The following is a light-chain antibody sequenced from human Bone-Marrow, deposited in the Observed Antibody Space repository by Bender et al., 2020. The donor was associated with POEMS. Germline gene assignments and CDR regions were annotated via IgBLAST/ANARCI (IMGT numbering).Light chain of an antibody. CDR3: SSYAGSNVLL. V-gene: IGLV2-23*01. Sequence: QSALSQPASVSGSPGQSITISCTGATSDVGTYYIVSWYQQHPGKAPKLIIYQGTNRPSGVSSRFSGSESGNTASLTVSGLQGEDEAHYYCSSYAGSNVLLFGGGTKLTVL. CDR1: TSDVGTYYI. J-gene: IGLJ3*02. CDR2: QGT.